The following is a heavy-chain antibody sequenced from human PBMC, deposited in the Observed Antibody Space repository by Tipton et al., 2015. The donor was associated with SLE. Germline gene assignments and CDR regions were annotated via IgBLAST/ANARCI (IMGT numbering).Heavy chain of an antibody. CDR3: AKGYCSSTSCYTVDY. CDR2: ISGSGGST. CDR1: GFTFSSYE. Sequence: GSLRLSCAASGFTFSSYEMNWVRQAPGKGLEWVSGISGSGGSTYYADSVKGRFTISRDNSKNTLYLQMNSLRAEDTAVYYCAKGYCSSTSCYTVDYWGQGTLVTVSS. V-gene: IGHV3-23*01. J-gene: IGHJ4*02. D-gene: IGHD2-2*02.